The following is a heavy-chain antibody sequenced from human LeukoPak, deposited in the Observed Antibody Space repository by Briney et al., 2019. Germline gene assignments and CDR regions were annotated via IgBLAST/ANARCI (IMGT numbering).Heavy chain of an antibody. D-gene: IGHD3-9*01. V-gene: IGHV3-74*01. CDR1: GFTFSGYW. CDR2: INGDGRNI. Sequence: GGSLRLSCVASGFTFSGYWMHWVRQDPRKGLVWVSRINGDGRNINYADSVRGRFTISRDNAKNTLYLQMNTLRVEDTAVYYCTRDLMDYDVSTGLHHYYMDVWGQGTTVTVSS. CDR3: TRDLMDYDVSTGLHHYYMDV. J-gene: IGHJ6*02.